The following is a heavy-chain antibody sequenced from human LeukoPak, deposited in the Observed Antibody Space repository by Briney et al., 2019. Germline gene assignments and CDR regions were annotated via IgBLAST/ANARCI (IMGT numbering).Heavy chain of an antibody. CDR2: IIPIFGTA. D-gene: IGHD5-18*01. V-gene: IGHV1-69*01. CDR1: GGTFSSYG. J-gene: IGHJ6*02. Sequence: GASVKVSCKASGGTFSSYGISWVRQAPGQGLEWMGGIIPIFGTANYAQKFQGRVTITADESTSTAYMELSSLRSEDTAVYYCARPSFFPEGQLWFYYYYGMDVWGQGTTVTVSS. CDR3: ARPSFFPEGQLWFYYYYGMDV.